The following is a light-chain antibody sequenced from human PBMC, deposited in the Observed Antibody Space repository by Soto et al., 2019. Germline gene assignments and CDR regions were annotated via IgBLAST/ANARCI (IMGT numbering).Light chain of an antibody. J-gene: IGKJ4*01. CDR2: GAS. CDR3: QQSHSFPLT. Sequence: DIQMTQSPSFVSASIGDRVTITCRASQNIRFWLAWYQQKPGKAPKSLIRGASSLQPGVPSRFSGSGSGTDFTLTITCLQPEDFATYYSQQSHSFPLTFGVGTKVDI. CDR1: QNIRFW. V-gene: IGKV1D-12*01.